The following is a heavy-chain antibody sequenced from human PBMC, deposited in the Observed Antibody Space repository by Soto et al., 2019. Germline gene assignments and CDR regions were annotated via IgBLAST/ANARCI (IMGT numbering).Heavy chain of an antibody. V-gene: IGHV4-59*08. CDR2: IYYSGST. D-gene: IGHD6-13*01. Sequence: QVQLQESGPGLVKPSEPLSLTCTVSGGSISSYYCSWIRQPPGKGLEWIGYIYYSGSTNYNPSLKSRVTISVDTSKNQFALKLSSVPAADTAVYYCASRYSSAFDIWGQGTMVTVSS. CDR3: ASRYSSAFDI. CDR1: GGSISSYY. J-gene: IGHJ3*02.